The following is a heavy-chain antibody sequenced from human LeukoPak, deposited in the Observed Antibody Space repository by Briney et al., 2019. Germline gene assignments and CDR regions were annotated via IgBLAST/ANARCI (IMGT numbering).Heavy chain of an antibody. D-gene: IGHD3-22*01. CDR2: IYHSGST. J-gene: IGHJ4*02. V-gene: IGHV4-4*02. Sequence: ASETLSLTCAVSGGSISSSNWWSWVRQPPGKGLEWIGEIYHSGSTNYNPSLKSRVTISVDTSKNQFSLKLSSVTAADTAVYYCARRNFGGTTRYYDSRKLTSREFDYWGQGTLVTVSS. CDR1: GGSISSSNW. CDR3: ARRNFGGTTRYYDSRKLTSREFDY.